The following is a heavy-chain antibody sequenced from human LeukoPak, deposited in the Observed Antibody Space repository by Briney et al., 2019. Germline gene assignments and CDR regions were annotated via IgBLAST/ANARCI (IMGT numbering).Heavy chain of an antibody. Sequence: GGSLRLSCAASGFTFSSYSMNWVRQAPGKGLEWVSYISSSSSTIYYADSVKGRFTISRDNAKNSLYLQMNSLRAEDTAVYYCARAQSIAARPDWFDPWGQGTLVTVSS. V-gene: IGHV3-48*01. CDR1: GFTFSSYS. D-gene: IGHD6-6*01. J-gene: IGHJ5*02. CDR3: ARAQSIAARPDWFDP. CDR2: ISSSSSTI.